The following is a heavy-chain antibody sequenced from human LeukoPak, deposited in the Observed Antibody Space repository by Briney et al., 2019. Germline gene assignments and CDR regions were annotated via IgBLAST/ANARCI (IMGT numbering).Heavy chain of an antibody. J-gene: IGHJ4*02. CDR2: IYSGGST. Sequence: GGPLRLSCAASGFTFSSYTMTWVRQAPGKGLEWVSVIYSGGSTYYADSVKGRFTISRDNSKNTLYLQMNSLRAEDTAVYYCARVPYYDILTGYPYYFDYWGQGTLVTVSS. D-gene: IGHD3-9*01. CDR1: GFTFSSYT. V-gene: IGHV3-66*01. CDR3: ARVPYYDILTGYPYYFDY.